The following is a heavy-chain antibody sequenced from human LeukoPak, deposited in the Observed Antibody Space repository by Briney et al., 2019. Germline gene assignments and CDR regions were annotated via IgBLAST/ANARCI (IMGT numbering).Heavy chain of an antibody. CDR1: GFTVSSNY. J-gene: IGHJ4*02. Sequence: GRSLRLSCAASGFTVSSNYMSWVRQAPGKGLEWVSVIYSGGSTNYADSVKGRFTISRDNSKNTLYLQMNSLRAEDTAVYYCAREPYCGGDCYFDYWGQGTLVTVSS. D-gene: IGHD2-21*02. V-gene: IGHV3-66*01. CDR3: AREPYCGGDCYFDY. CDR2: IYSGGST.